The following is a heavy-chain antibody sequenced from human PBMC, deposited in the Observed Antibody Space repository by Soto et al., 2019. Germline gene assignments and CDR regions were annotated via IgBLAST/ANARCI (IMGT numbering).Heavy chain of an antibody. CDR3: ARRDWELSGGFDY. CDR1: DSANIGSSYY. V-gene: IGHV4-39*01. Sequence: SETLPQTVTFSDSANIGSSYYWGWIPQPPGKGLEWIGSIYYSGSTYYNPSLKSRVTISVDTSKNQFSLKLSSVTAADTAVYYCARRDWELSGGFDYWGQGTLVTVSS. D-gene: IGHD3-16*02. CDR2: IYYSGST. J-gene: IGHJ4*02.